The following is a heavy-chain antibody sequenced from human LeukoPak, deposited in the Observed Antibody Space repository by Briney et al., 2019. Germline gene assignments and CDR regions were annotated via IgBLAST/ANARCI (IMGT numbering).Heavy chain of an antibody. D-gene: IGHD5-12*01. J-gene: IGHJ4*02. CDR1: GGSISSSSYY. CDR3: ARDWGPSGYDYSEFDY. CDR2: IYTSGST. V-gene: IGHV4-61*02. Sequence: PSETLSLTCTVSGGSISSSSYYWSWIRQPAGKGLEWIGRIYTSGSTNYNPSLKSRVTMSVDTSKNQFSLKLSSVTAADTAVYYCARDWGPSGYDYSEFDYWGQGTLVTVSS.